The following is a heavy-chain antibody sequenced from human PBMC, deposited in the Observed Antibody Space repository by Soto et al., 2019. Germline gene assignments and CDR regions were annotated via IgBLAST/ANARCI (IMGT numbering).Heavy chain of an antibody. CDR2: IRSKANSYAT. J-gene: IGHJ4*02. D-gene: IGHD2-15*01. V-gene: IGHV3-73*01. Sequence: EVQLVESGGGLVQPGGSLKLYCAASGFTFSGSAMHWVRQASGKGLEWVGRIRSKANSYATAYAASVKGRFTISRDDSKNTAYLQMNSLKTEDTAVYYCRVVVAATFDYWGQGTLVTVSS. CDR3: RVVVAATFDY. CDR1: GFTFSGSA.